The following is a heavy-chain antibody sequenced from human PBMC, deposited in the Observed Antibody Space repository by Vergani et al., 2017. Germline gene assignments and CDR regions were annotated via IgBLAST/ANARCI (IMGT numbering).Heavy chain of an antibody. CDR1: GITFKNAW. CDR3: ATIGCRRWCYYFVY. D-gene: IGHD4/OR15-4a*01. J-gene: IGHJ4*02. V-gene: IGHV4-4*02. CDR2: ICHTEDT. Sequence: VQVVESGGGLIKPGGSLRLSCVVSGITFKNAWINWVRQAPGKGLEWIGEICHTEDTKYSPSLKSRVTVSVDESRNLYSLRLNSVTAADTAVYYCATIGCRRWCYYFVYWGQRILLTVSS.